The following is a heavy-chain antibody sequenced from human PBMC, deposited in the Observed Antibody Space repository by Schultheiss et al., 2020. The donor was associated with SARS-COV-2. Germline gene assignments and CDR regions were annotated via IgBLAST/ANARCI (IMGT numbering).Heavy chain of an antibody. Sequence: ASVKVSCKASGYTFTGYYMHWVRQAPGQGLEWMGWINPNSGGTNYAQKFQGRVTMTRDTSISTAYMELSRLRSDDTAVYYCARDRKSGWGVWGSYRPTPSHFDYWGQGTLVTVSS. CDR2: INPNSGGT. J-gene: IGHJ4*02. D-gene: IGHD3-16*02. CDR1: GYTFTGYY. CDR3: ARDRKSGWGVWGSYRPTPSHFDY. V-gene: IGHV1-2*02.